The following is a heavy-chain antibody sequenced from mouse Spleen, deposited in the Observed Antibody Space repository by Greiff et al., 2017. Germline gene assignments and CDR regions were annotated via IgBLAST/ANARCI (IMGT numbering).Heavy chain of an antibody. CDR2: ISYDGSN. CDR1: GYSITSGYY. CDR3: ASNVY. J-gene: IGHJ2*01. Sequence: EVKLMESGPGLVKPSQSLSLTCSVTGYSITSGYYWKWIRQFPGNKLEWMGYISYDGSNNYNPSLKNRISITRDTSKNQFFLKLNSVTTEDTATYYCASNVYWGQGTTLTVSS. V-gene: IGHV3-6*01.